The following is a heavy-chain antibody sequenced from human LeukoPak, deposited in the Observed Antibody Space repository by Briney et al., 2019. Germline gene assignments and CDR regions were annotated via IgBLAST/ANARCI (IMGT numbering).Heavy chain of an antibody. Sequence: SETLSLTCTVSGGSISSYYWSWIRQPPGKGLEWIGYIYYSGSTNYNPSLKSRVTISVDTSKNQFSLKLSSVTAADTAVYYCARDRHSSSWYGANYYYYYYMDVWGNGTTVTVSS. D-gene: IGHD6-13*01. CDR1: GGSISSYY. J-gene: IGHJ6*03. CDR2: IYYSGST. V-gene: IGHV4-59*01. CDR3: ARDRHSSSWYGANYYYYYYMDV.